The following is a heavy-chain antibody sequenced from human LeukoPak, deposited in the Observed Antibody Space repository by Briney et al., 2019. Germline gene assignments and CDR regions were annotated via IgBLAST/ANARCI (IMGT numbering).Heavy chain of an antibody. CDR1: GYTFTSYG. J-gene: IGHJ4*02. CDR2: ISAYNGNT. D-gene: IGHD1-1*01. V-gene: IGHV1-18*01. CDR3: ARDPRTTGTTPWGSFDY. Sequence: GASVKVSCKASGYTFTSYGISWVRQAPGQGLEWMGWISAYNGNTNYAQKLQGRVTMTTDTSTSTAYMELRSLRSDDTAVYYCARDPRTTGTTPWGSFDYWGQGTLVTVSS.